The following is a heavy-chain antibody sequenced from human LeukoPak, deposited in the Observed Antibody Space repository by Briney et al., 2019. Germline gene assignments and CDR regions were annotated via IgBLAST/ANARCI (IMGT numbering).Heavy chain of an antibody. CDR1: GFTFSGSA. CDR3: TGYYDSSGFYPFDY. Sequence: TGGSLRLSCAASGFTFSGSAMHWVRQTSGKGLESVGRIRSKANSYATAYAASVKGRFTISRDDSKNTAYLQMNSLKTEDTAVYYCTGYYDSSGFYPFDYWGQGTLVTVSS. J-gene: IGHJ4*02. D-gene: IGHD3-22*01. CDR2: IRSKANSYAT. V-gene: IGHV3-73*01.